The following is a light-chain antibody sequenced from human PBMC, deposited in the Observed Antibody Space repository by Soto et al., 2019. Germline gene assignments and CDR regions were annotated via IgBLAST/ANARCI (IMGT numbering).Light chain of an antibody. J-gene: IGKJ1*01. CDR2: GAS. CDR1: QSVSRS. Sequence: VLTQSPVTLSLSPAERATLSCRASQSVSRSLAWYQMRPGQPPRLLIYGASSRAAGIQDSFSGSGSGTEFTLTISRLEPEDLAVYYCKQYGSLVTFGQGTKVDIK. CDR3: KQYGSLVT. V-gene: IGKV3-20*01.